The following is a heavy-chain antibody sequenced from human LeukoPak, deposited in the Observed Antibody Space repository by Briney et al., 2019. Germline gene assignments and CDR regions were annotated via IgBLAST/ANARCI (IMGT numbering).Heavy chain of an antibody. CDR3: AHYGDYRFMYYFDY. CDR2: IDWDDDK. V-gene: IGHV2-70*12. J-gene: IGHJ4*02. CDR1: GFSLSTSKMC. Sequence: SGPTLVNPTQTLTLTCTFSGFSLSTSKMCVSWIRQPPGKALEWLARIDWDDDKFYSTSLETRLTISKGTSKNQVVLTMTNMDPVDTATYYCAHYGDYRFMYYFDYWGQGTLVTVSS. D-gene: IGHD4-17*01.